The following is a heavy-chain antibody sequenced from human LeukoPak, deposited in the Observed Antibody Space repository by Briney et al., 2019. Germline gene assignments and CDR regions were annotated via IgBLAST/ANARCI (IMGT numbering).Heavy chain of an antibody. D-gene: IGHD6-13*01. J-gene: IGHJ4*02. CDR2: IYHSGST. Sequence: SWIRQPPGKGLEWIGYIYHSGSTYYNPSLKSRVTISVDRSKNQFSLKLSSVTAADTAVYYCARAAAGHNTYYFDYWGQGTLVTVSS. CDR3: ARAAAGHNTYYFDY. V-gene: IGHV4-30-2*01.